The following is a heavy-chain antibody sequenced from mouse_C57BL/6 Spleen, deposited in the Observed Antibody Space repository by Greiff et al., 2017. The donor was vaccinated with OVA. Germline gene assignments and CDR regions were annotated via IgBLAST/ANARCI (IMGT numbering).Heavy chain of an antibody. J-gene: IGHJ3*01. V-gene: IGHV1-7*01. CDR1: GYTFTSYW. CDR2: INPSSGYT. D-gene: IGHD3-2*02. Sequence: VQLQQSGAELAKPGASVKLSCTASGYTFTSYWMHWVKQRPGQGLEWIGYINPSSGYTKYNQKFKDKATLTADKSSSTAYMQLSSLTYEDSAVYYCAIQDSSGYVVFAYWGQGTLVTVSA. CDR3: AIQDSSGYVVFAY.